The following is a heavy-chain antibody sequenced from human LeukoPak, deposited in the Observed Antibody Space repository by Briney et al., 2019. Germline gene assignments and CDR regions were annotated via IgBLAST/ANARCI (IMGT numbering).Heavy chain of an antibody. J-gene: IGHJ4*02. CDR1: GFTFSSYA. CDR3: AKEATASPYFHWFDN. D-gene: IGHD3-9*01. V-gene: IGHV3-23*01. CDR2: ISSGDRT. Sequence: GGSLRLSCAASGFTFSSYAMNWVRQAPGKGLEWVAGISSGDRTFHAESVKGRFTISRDKSKDTLYLQMNSLRAEDTAVYYCAKEATASPYFHWFDNWGQGTQVIVSS.